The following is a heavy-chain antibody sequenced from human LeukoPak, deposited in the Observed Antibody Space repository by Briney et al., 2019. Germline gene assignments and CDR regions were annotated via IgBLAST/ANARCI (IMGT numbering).Heavy chain of an antibody. D-gene: IGHD7-27*01. CDR1: GFTFSSYA. Sequence: GGSLRLSYAASGFTFSSYAMHWVRQAPGKGLEWVAVISYDGSNKYYADSVKGRFTISRDNAKNSLYLQMNSLRAEDTAVYYCARENWGASAFDIWGQGTMVTISS. CDR2: ISYDGSNK. J-gene: IGHJ3*02. CDR3: ARENWGASAFDI. V-gene: IGHV3-30-3*01.